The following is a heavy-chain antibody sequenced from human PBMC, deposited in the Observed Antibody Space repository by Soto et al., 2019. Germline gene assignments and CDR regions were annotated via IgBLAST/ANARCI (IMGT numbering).Heavy chain of an antibody. D-gene: IGHD3-10*01. CDR3: ARGQMHYYGSGSYYSPYYYYYYYMDV. CDR1: GGSFSGYY. Sequence: SETLSLTCAVYGGSFSGYYWSWIRQPPGKGLEWIGEINHSGSTNYNPSLKSRVTISVDTSKNQFSLKLSSVTAADTAVYYCARGQMHYYGSGSYYSPYYYYYYYMDVWGKGTTVTVSS. V-gene: IGHV4-34*01. J-gene: IGHJ6*03. CDR2: INHSGST.